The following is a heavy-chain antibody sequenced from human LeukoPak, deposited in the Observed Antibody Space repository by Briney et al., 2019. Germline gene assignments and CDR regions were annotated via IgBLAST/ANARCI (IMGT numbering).Heavy chain of an antibody. Sequence: GGSLRLSCAASGFTFNSYSMNWVRQAPGKGLEWVSSISSGSSYIFYADSVKGRFTISRDNAKNSLYLQMNSLRAEDTAVYYCARQVGVDDAFDIWGQGTLVTISS. V-gene: IGHV3-21*01. J-gene: IGHJ3*02. D-gene: IGHD1-26*01. CDR3: ARQVGVDDAFDI. CDR1: GFTFNSYS. CDR2: ISSGSSYI.